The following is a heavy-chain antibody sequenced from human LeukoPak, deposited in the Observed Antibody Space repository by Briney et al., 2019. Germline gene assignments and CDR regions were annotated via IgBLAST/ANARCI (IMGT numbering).Heavy chain of an antibody. CDR2: INYSGNP. D-gene: IGHD6-19*01. CDR1: GGPYSGYY. CDR3: ARADPSEYSSGWYWGRLYYFDY. J-gene: IGHJ4*02. Sequence: SEPLSLPCALYGGPYSGYYWRCLPQPPGKGLEWIGEINYSGNPNQNPPLKSRVTIPVDTHKNQLSPKLTYVTAEDTAVYYCARADPSEYSSGWYWGRLYYFDYWGQGTLVTVSS. V-gene: IGHV4-34*01.